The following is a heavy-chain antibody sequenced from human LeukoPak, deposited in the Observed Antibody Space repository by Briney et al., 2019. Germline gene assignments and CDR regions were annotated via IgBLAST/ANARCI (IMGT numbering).Heavy chain of an antibody. CDR1: GGSISSYY. J-gene: IGHJ6*02. CDR2: IYYSGST. Sequence: PSQTLSLNSTASGGSISSYYWSWILQPPGQGLEWIGYIYYSGSTNYNPSLKSRVTISVDTSKNQFSLKLSSVTAADTAVYYCARHVKWELPDYYYYGMDVWGQRTTVTVSS. V-gene: IGHV4-59*08. D-gene: IGHD1-26*01. CDR3: ARHVKWELPDYYYYGMDV.